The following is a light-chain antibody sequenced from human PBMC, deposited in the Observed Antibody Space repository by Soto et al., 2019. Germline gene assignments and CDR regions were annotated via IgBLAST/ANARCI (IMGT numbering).Light chain of an antibody. J-gene: IGLJ2*01. CDR2: DVS. V-gene: IGLV2-14*03. CDR3: SSYTSSSIVV. CDR1: SSDIGSYNY. Sequence: QSALTQPASVSGSPGQSITISCTGTSSDIGSYNYVSWYQQHPGKAPKLMIYDVSNRPSGVSNRFSGSKSGNTASLAISGLXAEXXADYYCSSYTSSSIVVFGGGTKLTVL.